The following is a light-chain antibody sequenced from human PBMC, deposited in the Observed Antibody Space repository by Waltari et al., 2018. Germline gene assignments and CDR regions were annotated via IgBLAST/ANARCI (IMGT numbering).Light chain of an antibody. CDR1: NLGCTS. V-gene: IGLV3-1*01. J-gene: IGLJ1*01. CDR3: QAWDSSTYV. Sequence: SFELTQPPSVSVSSGQTASITCPGDNLGCTSTFWYQQKPVPSPVLVIYQDSNRPSATPEQFSGSKSGNTATLTISGTQAVDEADYYCQAWDSSTYVFGTGTKVTVL. CDR2: QDS.